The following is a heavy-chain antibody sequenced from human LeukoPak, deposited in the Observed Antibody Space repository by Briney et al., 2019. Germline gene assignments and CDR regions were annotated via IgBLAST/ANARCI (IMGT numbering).Heavy chain of an antibody. CDR2: ISGSGGST. J-gene: IGHJ4*02. CDR3: AKDKAVEMATMFDY. Sequence: ASLRLSCAASGFTFSSYAMSWVRQAPGKGLEWVSAISGSGGSTYYADSVKGRFTISRDNSKNTLYLQMNSLRAEDTAVYYCAKDKAVEMATMFDYWGQGTLVTVSS. D-gene: IGHD5-24*01. V-gene: IGHV3-23*01. CDR1: GFTFSSYA.